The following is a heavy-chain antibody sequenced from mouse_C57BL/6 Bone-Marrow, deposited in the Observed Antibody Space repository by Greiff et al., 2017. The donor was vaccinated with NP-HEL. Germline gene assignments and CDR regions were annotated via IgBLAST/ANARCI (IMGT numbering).Heavy chain of an antibody. D-gene: IGHD1-1*01. Sequence: EVQGVESGGGLVQPGGSLKLSCAASGFTFSDYYMYWVRQTPEKRLEWVAYISNGGGSTYYPDTVKGRFTISRDNAKNTLYLQMSRLKSEDTAMYYCARPHGSSYAMDYWGQGTSVTVSS. J-gene: IGHJ4*01. V-gene: IGHV5-12*01. CDR1: GFTFSDYY. CDR2: ISNGGGST. CDR3: ARPHGSSYAMDY.